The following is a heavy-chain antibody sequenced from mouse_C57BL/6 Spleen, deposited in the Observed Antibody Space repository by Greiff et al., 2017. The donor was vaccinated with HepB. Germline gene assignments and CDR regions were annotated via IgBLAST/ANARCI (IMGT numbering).Heavy chain of an antibody. CDR2: INPNNGGT. V-gene: IGHV1-26*01. CDR3: ARRDWDEGYYAMDY. CDR1: GYTFTDYY. Sequence: EVQLQQSGPELVKPGASVKISCKASGYTFTDYYMNWVKQSHGKSLEWIGDINPNNGGTSYNQKFKGKATLTVDKSSSTAYMELRSLTSEDSAVYYCARRDWDEGYYAMDYWGQGTSVTVSS. J-gene: IGHJ4*01. D-gene: IGHD4-1*01.